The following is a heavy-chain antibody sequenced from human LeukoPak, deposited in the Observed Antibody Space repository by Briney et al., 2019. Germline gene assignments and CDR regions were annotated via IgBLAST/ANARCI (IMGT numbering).Heavy chain of an antibody. CDR3: ASDVGYCSGGSCYGFYWFDP. Sequence: ASVKVSCKASGGTFSSYAISWVRQAPGQGLEWMGRIIPILGIANYAQKFQGRVTITADKSTSTVYMELSSLRSEDTAVYYCASDVGYCSGGSCYGFYWFDPWGQGTLITVSS. D-gene: IGHD2-15*01. J-gene: IGHJ5*02. CDR1: GGTFSSYA. CDR2: IIPILGIA. V-gene: IGHV1-69*04.